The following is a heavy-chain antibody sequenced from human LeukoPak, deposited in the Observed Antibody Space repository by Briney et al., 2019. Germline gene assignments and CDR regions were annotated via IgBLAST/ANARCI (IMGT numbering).Heavy chain of an antibody. V-gene: IGHV6-1*01. Sequence: SQTLSLTCAISGDSVSSNSGVWNWIRQSPSRGLEWLGKTYYRSKWYNDYAVSVKSRITINPDTSKNQFSLHLNSVTPGDTAVYYCARSPWGGAFDVWGQGTMVAVSS. D-gene: IGHD3-16*01. CDR2: TYYRSKWYN. CDR1: GDSVSSNSGV. J-gene: IGHJ3*01. CDR3: ARSPWGGAFDV.